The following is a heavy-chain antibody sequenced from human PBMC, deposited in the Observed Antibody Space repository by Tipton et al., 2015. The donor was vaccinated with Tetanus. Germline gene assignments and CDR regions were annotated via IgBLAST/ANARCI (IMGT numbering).Heavy chain of an antibody. J-gene: IGHJ4*02. Sequence: QVQLVQSGAEVKKPGASVKVSCKASGYTFTGYYMHWVRQAPGQGLEWMGWINPNSGGTNYAQKFQGRVTMTRDTSISTAYMELGGLRSDDTAVFSWGRGGVGGVIIKGYFDYWGQGTLVTVSS. CDR2: INPNSGGT. V-gene: IGHV1-2*02. CDR3: GRGGVGGVIIKGYFDY. CDR1: GYTFTGYY. D-gene: IGHD3-10*01.